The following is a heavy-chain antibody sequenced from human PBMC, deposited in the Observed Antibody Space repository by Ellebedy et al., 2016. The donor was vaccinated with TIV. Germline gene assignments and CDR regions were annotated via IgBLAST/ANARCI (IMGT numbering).Heavy chain of an antibody. CDR3: ARARGEVPDYYYGMDV. Sequence: GGSLRLSXAASGLTFSSYSINWVRQAPGEGLEWVSSISSSSSYIYYADSVRGRFTISRDNSKNTLYLQMNSLRAEDTAVYYCARARGEVPDYYYGMDVWGQGTTVTVSS. CDR1: GLTFSSYS. CDR2: ISSSSSYI. D-gene: IGHD3-16*01. J-gene: IGHJ6*02. V-gene: IGHV3-21*04.